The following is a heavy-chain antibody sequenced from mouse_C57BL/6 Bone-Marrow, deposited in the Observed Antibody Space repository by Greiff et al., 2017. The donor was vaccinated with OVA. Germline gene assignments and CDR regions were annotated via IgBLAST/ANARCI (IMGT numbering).Heavy chain of an antibody. CDR2: IYPGDGDT. V-gene: IGHV1-80*01. D-gene: IGHD2-2*01. Sequence: VKLMESGAELVKPGASVKISCKASGYAFSSYWMNWVKQRPGKGLEWIGQIYPGDGDTNYNGKFKGKATLTADKSSSTAYMQLSSLTSEDSAVYFCARMVTGYWYFDVWGTGTTVTVSS. J-gene: IGHJ1*03. CDR1: GYAFSSYW. CDR3: ARMVTGYWYFDV.